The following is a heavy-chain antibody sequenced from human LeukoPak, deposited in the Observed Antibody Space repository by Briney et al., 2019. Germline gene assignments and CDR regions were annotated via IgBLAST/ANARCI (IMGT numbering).Heavy chain of an antibody. CDR3: ASAPAVYFFYIDV. J-gene: IGHJ6*03. Sequence: GGSLRLSCAASGFTFSDCHMTWIRQAPGKGLEWVSYISNSDDSINYADSVSGRFTISRDNAKSSVYLQMNSLRVEDTAVYYCASAPAVYFFYIDVWGEGTTVTVSS. CDR1: GFTFSDCH. V-gene: IGHV3-11*04. CDR2: ISNSDDSI.